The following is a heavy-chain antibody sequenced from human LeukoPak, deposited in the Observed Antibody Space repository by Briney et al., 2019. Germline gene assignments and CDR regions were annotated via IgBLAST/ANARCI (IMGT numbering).Heavy chain of an antibody. CDR1: GFTFSSYG. CDR2: IWYDGSNK. D-gene: IGHD6-13*01. Sequence: PGRSLRLSCAASGFTFSSYGMYWVRQAPGKGLEWVAVIWYDGSNKYYADSVKGRFTTSRDNSKNTLYLQMNSLRAEDTAVYYCARDVAIAAAGLFDYWGQGTLVTVSS. V-gene: IGHV3-33*01. CDR3: ARDVAIAAAGLFDY. J-gene: IGHJ4*02.